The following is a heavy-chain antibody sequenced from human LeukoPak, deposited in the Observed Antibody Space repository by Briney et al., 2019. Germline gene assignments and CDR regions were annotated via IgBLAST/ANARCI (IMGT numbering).Heavy chain of an antibody. D-gene: IGHD6-19*01. CDR1: GGSLSSSSYY. J-gene: IGHJ4*02. CDR2: IYYSGSP. Sequence: SETLSLPCTVSGGSLSSSSYYWGLVRPPPRKGLEWVGGIYYSGSPYYNPSLKSRVTISVDTSKNQFSLKLSSVTAADTAVYYCARRAIEPFIAVAGVFDYWGQGALVTVSS. V-gene: IGHV4-39*01. CDR3: ARRAIEPFIAVAGVFDY.